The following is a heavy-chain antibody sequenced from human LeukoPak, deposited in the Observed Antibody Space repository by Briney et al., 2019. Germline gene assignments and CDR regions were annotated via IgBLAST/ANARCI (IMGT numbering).Heavy chain of an antibody. CDR3: ARGGVGATRAFDI. Sequence: PGGSLRLSCAASGFTFSSYSMNWVRQAPGKGLEWVSSISSSSSYIYYADSVKGRFTISRDNAKNSLYLQMNSLRAEDTAVYYCARGGVGATRAFDIWGQGTMVTVSS. CDR2: ISSSSSYI. D-gene: IGHD1-26*01. V-gene: IGHV3-21*01. J-gene: IGHJ3*02. CDR1: GFTFSSYS.